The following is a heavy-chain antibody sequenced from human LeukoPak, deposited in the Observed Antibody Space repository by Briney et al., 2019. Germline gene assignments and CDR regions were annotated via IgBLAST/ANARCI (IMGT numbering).Heavy chain of an antibody. V-gene: IGHV3-7*01. CDR2: IKHDASET. CDR3: ARPRVPDS. CDR1: GFTFSTSW. Sequence: GGSLRLSCAASGFTFSTSWMSWVRQAPGRGLERVANIKHDASETNYVDSVKGRFTISRDNAKNSLYLQMNSLRAEDTAVYYCARPRVPDSWGQGTLVTVSS. J-gene: IGHJ4*02.